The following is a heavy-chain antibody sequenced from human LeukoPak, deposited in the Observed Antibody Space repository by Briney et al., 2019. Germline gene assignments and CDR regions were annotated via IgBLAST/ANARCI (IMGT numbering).Heavy chain of an antibody. J-gene: IGHJ4*02. Sequence: SETLSLTCTVSGGSISSYYWSWIRQPPGKGLEWIGYIFYTGSTNYNPSLKSRVTISVDTSKNQFSLRLSSVTAADTAVYYCARAGIMATTPFGYWGQGTLVTVSS. V-gene: IGHV4-59*01. D-gene: IGHD5-24*01. CDR1: GGSISSYY. CDR3: ARAGIMATTPFGY. CDR2: IFYTGST.